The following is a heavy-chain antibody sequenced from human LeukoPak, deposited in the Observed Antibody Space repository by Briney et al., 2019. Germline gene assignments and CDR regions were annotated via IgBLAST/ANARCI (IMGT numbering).Heavy chain of an antibody. CDR1: GYTFTDYY. J-gene: IGHJ4*02. Sequence: ASVKVSRKDSGYTFTDYYMHWVRQPPGKHLEWMGLVDPEDGETIYAEKFQGRVTITADTSTDTAYMALSSLSSEDTAVYYCARTLYYDRSGYYYLFDYWGQGTLVTVSS. CDR3: ARTLYYDRSGYYYLFDY. V-gene: IGHV1-69-2*01. D-gene: IGHD3-22*01. CDR2: VDPEDGET.